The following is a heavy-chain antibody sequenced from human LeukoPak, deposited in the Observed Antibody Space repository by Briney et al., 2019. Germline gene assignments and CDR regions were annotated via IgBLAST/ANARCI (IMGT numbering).Heavy chain of an antibody. D-gene: IGHD4-11*01. CDR3: AKDPRGNYVAWLDP. Sequence: GGSLRLSCVASGFTFSNYGMHRVRQAPGRGLEWVSAISASGATTHYTDSVKGRFTISRDNSKNILYLQMNNLRADDTAVYYCAKDPRGNYVAWLDPWGQGALVTVSS. V-gene: IGHV3-23*01. CDR2: ISASGATT. J-gene: IGHJ5*02. CDR1: GFTFSNYG.